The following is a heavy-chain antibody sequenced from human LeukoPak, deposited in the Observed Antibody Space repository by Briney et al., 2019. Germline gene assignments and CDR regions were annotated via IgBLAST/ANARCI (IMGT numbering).Heavy chain of an antibody. CDR1: GFTFSDYN. D-gene: IGHD6-13*01. CDR3: ARETPYSSSWTVFDY. Sequence: GGSLRLSCAASGFTFSDYNMNWVRQAPGKGLEWVAYITISTGIIYYADSVKGRFTISRDNAKNSLYLQRNSLRAEDTAVYYCARETPYSSSWTVFDYWGQGTLVTVSS. CDR2: ITISTGII. J-gene: IGHJ4*02. V-gene: IGHV3-48*01.